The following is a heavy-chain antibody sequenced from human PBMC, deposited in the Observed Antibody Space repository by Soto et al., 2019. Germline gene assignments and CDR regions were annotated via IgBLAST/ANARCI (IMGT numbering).Heavy chain of an antibody. CDR1: GGTFSRHA. CDR2: IIPIFGTA. CDR3: ARSQWLLVAFDI. Sequence: QVQLVQSGAEVRKPGSSVKVSCKASGGTFSRHAISWVRQAPGQGLEWMGGIIPIFGTANYAQKFQGRVTITADESTSTAYMELSSLRSEDTAVYYCARSQWLLVAFDIWGQGTMVTVSS. D-gene: IGHD6-19*01. J-gene: IGHJ3*02. V-gene: IGHV1-69*01.